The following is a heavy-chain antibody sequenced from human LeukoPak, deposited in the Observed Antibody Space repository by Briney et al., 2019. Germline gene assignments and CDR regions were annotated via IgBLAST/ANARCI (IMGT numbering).Heavy chain of an antibody. Sequence: SETLSLTCSVSGDSISTSSYYWGWIRQPPGKGLEWIGTIYYSGSTYYNPSLTSRVTISVDMSKNQFSLKLSSVTAADTAVYYCARDKMGGFDYWGQGTLVTVSS. V-gene: IGHV4-39*07. D-gene: IGHD3-16*01. CDR3: ARDKMGGFDY. J-gene: IGHJ4*02. CDR2: IYYSGST. CDR1: GDSISTSSYY.